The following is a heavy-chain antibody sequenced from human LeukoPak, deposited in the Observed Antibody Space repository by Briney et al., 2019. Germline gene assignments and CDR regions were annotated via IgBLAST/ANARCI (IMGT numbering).Heavy chain of an antibody. V-gene: IGHV1-69*04. D-gene: IGHD3-10*01. CDR1: GGTFSSYT. J-gene: IGHJ4*02. CDR3: ARDLPRNGADY. Sequence: SVKVSCKASGGTFSSYTISWVRQAPGQGLEWMGRIIPILGIANYAQKFQGRVTITADKSTSTAYMELRSLRSEDTAVYYCARDLPRNGADYWGQGTLVTVSS. CDR2: IIPILGIA.